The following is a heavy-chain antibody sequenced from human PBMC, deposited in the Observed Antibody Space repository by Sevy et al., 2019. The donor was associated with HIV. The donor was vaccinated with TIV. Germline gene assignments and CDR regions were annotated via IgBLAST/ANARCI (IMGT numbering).Heavy chain of an antibody. Sequence: GGSLRLSCSGSGFIFSDYYMSWIRQAPGRGLEWVSYISGSGTTYYADSVEGRFTISRDNARNSQYLQMNSLRADDTAVYYCARDPLLGIAREVARGGYWGQGTLVTVSS. CDR1: GFIFSDYY. V-gene: IGHV3-11*01. D-gene: IGHD2-2*03. CDR3: ARDPLLGIAREVARGGY. J-gene: IGHJ4*02. CDR2: ISGSGTT.